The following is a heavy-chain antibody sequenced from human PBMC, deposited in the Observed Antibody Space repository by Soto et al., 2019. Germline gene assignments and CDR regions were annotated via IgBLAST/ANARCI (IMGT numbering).Heavy chain of an antibody. Sequence: LSLTCIVSGGSISEKYWNWVRQPPGKGLEWIGLIFANGHTDYNPSLKSRVTMSVDASKNQFSLRLTSMTAADTAVYYCVASLAASGLNWLDPWGRGTLVTVSS. J-gene: IGHJ5*02. CDR2: IFANGHT. D-gene: IGHD6-13*01. V-gene: IGHV4-4*07. CDR3: VASLAASGLNWLDP. CDR1: GGSISEKY.